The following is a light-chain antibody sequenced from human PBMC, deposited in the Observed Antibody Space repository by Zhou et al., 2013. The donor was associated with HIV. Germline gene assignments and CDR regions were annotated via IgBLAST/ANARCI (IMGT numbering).Light chain of an antibody. Sequence: DIQMTQSPSSLSASVGDRVTITCRASQSISSYLNWYQQKPGKAPKFLIYAASSLQSGVPSRFSGSGSGTDFTLTISSLQPEDFATYYCQQSYSTPIFGGGTKVEIK. CDR2: AAS. V-gene: IGKV1-39*01. CDR1: QSISSY. J-gene: IGKJ4*01. CDR3: QQSYSTPI.